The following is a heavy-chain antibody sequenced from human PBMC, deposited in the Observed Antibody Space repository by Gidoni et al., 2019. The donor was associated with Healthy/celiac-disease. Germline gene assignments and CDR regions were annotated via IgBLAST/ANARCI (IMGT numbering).Heavy chain of an antibody. V-gene: IGHV3-48*03. D-gene: IGHD6-13*01. J-gene: IGHJ4*02. Sequence: EVQLVESGGGLVQPGGSLRLSCAASGFTFSSYEMNWVRQAPGKGLEWVSYISSGGSTIYYADSVKGRFTISRDNAKNSLYLQMNSLRAEDTAVYYCARDLGGVAAAGTGLDYWGQGTLVTVSS. CDR3: ARDLGGVAAAGTGLDY. CDR1: GFTFSSYE. CDR2: ISSGGSTI.